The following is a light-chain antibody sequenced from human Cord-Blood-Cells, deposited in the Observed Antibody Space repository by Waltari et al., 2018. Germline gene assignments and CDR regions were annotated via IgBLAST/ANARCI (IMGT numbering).Light chain of an antibody. CDR3: CSYAGSSTYV. Sequence: QSALPQPASVSGSPGQSITISCPGTSRDVGSYNLVSWYQQHPGKAPKLMIYEGSKRPSGVSNRFSGSKSGNTASLTISGLQAEDEADYYCCSYAGSSTYVFGTGTKVTVL. CDR1: SRDVGSYNL. V-gene: IGLV2-23*01. J-gene: IGLJ1*01. CDR2: EGS.